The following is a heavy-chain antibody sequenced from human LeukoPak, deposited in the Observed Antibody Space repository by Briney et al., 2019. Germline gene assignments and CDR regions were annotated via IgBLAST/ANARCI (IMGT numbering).Heavy chain of an antibody. V-gene: IGHV1-2*02. Sequence: ASVKVSCKTSGYTFTGYYMHWVRQAPGQGLEWMGWINPNSGGTNYAQKFQGRVTMTRDTSISTAYMELSRLRSDDTAVYYCARDRACTSCSPGHAFDIWGQGTMVTVSS. CDR1: GYTFTGYY. CDR3: ARDRACTSCSPGHAFDI. D-gene: IGHD2-2*01. J-gene: IGHJ3*02. CDR2: INPNSGGT.